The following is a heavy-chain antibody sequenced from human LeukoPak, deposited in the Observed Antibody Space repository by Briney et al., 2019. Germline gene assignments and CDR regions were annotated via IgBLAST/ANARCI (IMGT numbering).Heavy chain of an antibody. V-gene: IGHV3-23*01. CDR1: GFRFSSYA. D-gene: IGHD6-25*01. CDR3: AKDRRYDSGLGALDV. Sequence: GGSLRLSCAASGFRFSSYAMSWVRQAPGKGLEWVSVISGSGDNTYYADSVKGRFTISRDNSKNTLYLQINSLRAEDTAIYYCAKDRRYDSGLGALDVWGQGTMVTVSS. CDR2: ISGSGDNT. J-gene: IGHJ3*01.